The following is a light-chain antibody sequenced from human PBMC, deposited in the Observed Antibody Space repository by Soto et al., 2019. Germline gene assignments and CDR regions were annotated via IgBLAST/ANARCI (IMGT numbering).Light chain of an antibody. CDR3: QQYGDLPWT. J-gene: IGKJ1*01. CDR2: GAS. CDR1: QSVSTY. Sequence: EIVLTQSPATLSLSPGERATLSCRASQSVSTYLAWYQQRPGQAPRLLIYGASSRATGIPDRFSGSGSGTDFTLTIDRLESEDFAVYFCQQYGDLPWTFGQGTKVDIK. V-gene: IGKV3-20*01.